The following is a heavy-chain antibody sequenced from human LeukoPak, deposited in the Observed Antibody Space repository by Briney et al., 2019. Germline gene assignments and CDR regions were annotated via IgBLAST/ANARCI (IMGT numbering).Heavy chain of an antibody. D-gene: IGHD6-19*01. CDR3: ARAWGSGIAVANYXFDY. Sequence: PSETLSLTCTVSGGSISSYYWSWIRQPPGKGLEWIGYIYYSGSTNYNPSLKSRVTISVDTSKNQFSLKLSSVTAADTAVYYCARAWGSGIAVANYXFDYWGQGTLVTVSS. CDR1: GGSISSYY. J-gene: IGHJ4*02. CDR2: IYYSGST. V-gene: IGHV4-59*01.